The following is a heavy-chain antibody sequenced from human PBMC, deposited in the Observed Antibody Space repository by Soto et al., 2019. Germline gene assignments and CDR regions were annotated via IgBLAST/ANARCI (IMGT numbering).Heavy chain of an antibody. CDR1: GFTFSSYG. CDR3: ARQHYYYYGMDV. V-gene: IGHV3-33*01. Sequence: GGSLRLSCAASGFTFSSYGMHWVRQAPGKGLEWVAVIWYDGSNKYYADSVKGRFTISRDNSKNTLYLQMNSLRAEDTAVYYCARQHYYYYGMDVWGQGTTVTVS. CDR2: IWYDGSNK. J-gene: IGHJ6*02.